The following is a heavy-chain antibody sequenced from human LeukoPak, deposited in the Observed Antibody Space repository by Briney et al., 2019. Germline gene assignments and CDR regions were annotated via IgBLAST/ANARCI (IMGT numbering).Heavy chain of an antibody. J-gene: IGHJ4*02. Sequence: PGGSLRLSCAASGFTFSSYEMNWVRQAPGKGLEWVSYISSSGSTIYYADSVKGRFTISRDNAKNSLYLQMNSLRAEDTAVYYCARDSAGGEYRNYVLDYWGQGTLVTVSS. D-gene: IGHD4-11*01. CDR3: ARDSAGGEYRNYVLDY. CDR2: ISSSGSTI. V-gene: IGHV3-48*03. CDR1: GFTFSSYE.